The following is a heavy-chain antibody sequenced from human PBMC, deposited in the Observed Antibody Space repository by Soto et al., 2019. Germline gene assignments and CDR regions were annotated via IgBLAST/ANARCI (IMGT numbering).Heavy chain of an antibody. D-gene: IGHD3-3*01. J-gene: IGHJ6*02. Sequence: PGGALRLSCAASAFTFAAYAMHWVRQAPGKGLEWVSGISGNSGSIGYADSVKGRFTISRDNAKNSLYLQMNSLRAEDTALYYCAKDIRDDFWSGYNYYYGMDVWGQGTTVTVSS. V-gene: IGHV3-9*01. CDR3: AKDIRDDFWSGYNYYYGMDV. CDR1: AFTFAAYA. CDR2: ISGNSGSI.